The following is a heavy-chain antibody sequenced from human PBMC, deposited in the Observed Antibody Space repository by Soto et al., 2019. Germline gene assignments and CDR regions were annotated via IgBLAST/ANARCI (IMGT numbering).Heavy chain of an antibody. CDR2: ITSNGGST. D-gene: IGHD2-8*02. CDR1: GFTFSSYA. V-gene: IGHV3-64*01. CDR3: ESWGWCDLIHWDY. Sequence: EVQLVESGGGLVQPGGSLRLSCAASGFTFSSYAMHWVRQAPGKGLEYVSAITSNGGSTYYANSVKGRFTISRDNSKNTLYRQMGSMIAEDMGGYDCESWGWCDLIHWDYWGEGSPVTVSS. J-gene: IGHJ4*02.